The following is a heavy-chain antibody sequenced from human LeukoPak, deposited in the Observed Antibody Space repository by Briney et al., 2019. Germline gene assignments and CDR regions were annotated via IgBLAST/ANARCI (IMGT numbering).Heavy chain of an antibody. D-gene: IGHD6-19*01. CDR3: ARGGVCAYSSGWYCFDY. CDR1: GYTFTSYG. CDR2: ISAYNGNT. Sequence: GASVKVSCKASGYTFTSYGISWVRQAPGQGLEWMGWISAYNGNTNYAQRLQGRVTMTTDTSTSTAYMELRSLRSDDTAVYYCARGGVCAYSSGWYCFDYWGQGTLVTVSS. J-gene: IGHJ4*02. V-gene: IGHV1-18*04.